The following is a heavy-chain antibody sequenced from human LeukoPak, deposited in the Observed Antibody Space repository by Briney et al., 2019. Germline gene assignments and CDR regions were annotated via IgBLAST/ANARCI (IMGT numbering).Heavy chain of an antibody. V-gene: IGHV4-59*01. CDR3: ARFGDYGDYELGY. CDR1: GGSISSYY. Sequence: SETLSLTCTVSGGSISSYYWSWIRQPPGKVLEWIGYIYYSGSTNYNPSLKSRVTISVDTSKNQFSLKLSSVTAADTAVYYCARFGDYGDYELGYWGQGTLVTVSS. CDR2: IYYSGST. D-gene: IGHD4-17*01. J-gene: IGHJ4*02.